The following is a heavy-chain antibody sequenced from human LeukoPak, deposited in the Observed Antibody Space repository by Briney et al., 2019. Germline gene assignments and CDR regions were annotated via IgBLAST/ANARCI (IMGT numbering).Heavy chain of an antibody. D-gene: IGHD6-13*01. Sequence: PGGSLRLSCAASGFTFSSYAMSWVRQAPGKGLEWVSAISGSGGSTYYADSVKGRFTISRDNSKNTLYLQMNSLRAEDTAVYYCARDRSPYSSSWSRPGNAFDIWGQGTMVTVSS. V-gene: IGHV3-23*01. CDR1: GFTFSSYA. CDR3: ARDRSPYSSSWSRPGNAFDI. J-gene: IGHJ3*02. CDR2: ISGSGGST.